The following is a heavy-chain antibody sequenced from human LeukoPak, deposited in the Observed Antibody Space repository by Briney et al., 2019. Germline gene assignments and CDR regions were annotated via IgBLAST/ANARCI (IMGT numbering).Heavy chain of an antibody. CDR3: ARGSLGNYDS. CDR2: ISGSGGTT. Sequence: PGGSLRLSCAASGFTFSGYWMHWVRQAPGKGLAWVSVISGSGGTTYYADSVKGRLTISRDNSKNTLYLQMNSLRAEDTAVYYCARGSLGNYDSWGQGTLVTVSS. D-gene: IGHD3-16*01. CDR1: GFTFSGYW. V-gene: IGHV3-23*01. J-gene: IGHJ5*01.